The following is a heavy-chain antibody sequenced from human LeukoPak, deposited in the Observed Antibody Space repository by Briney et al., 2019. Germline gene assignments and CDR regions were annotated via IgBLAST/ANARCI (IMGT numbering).Heavy chain of an antibody. V-gene: IGHV5-51*01. CDR1: GYSFTSYW. CDR3: ARLYYGSGSYYRRASKLGYYFDY. CDR2: IYPGDSDT. J-gene: IGHJ4*02. D-gene: IGHD3-10*01. Sequence: HGESLKISCKGSGYSFTSYWIGRVRQMPGKGLEWMGIIYPGDSDTRYSPSFQGQVTISADKSISTAYLQWSSLKASDTAMYYCARLYYGSGSYYRRASKLGYYFDYWGQGTLVTVSS.